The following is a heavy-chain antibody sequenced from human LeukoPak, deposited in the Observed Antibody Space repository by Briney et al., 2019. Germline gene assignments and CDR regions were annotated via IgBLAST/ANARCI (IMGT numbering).Heavy chain of an antibody. J-gene: IGHJ4*02. Sequence: ASVKVSCKASGYTFTGYYMHWVRQAPGQGLEWMGWINPNSGGTNYAQKFQGRVTMTRDTSISTAYMELSRLRSDDTAVYYCAREGSIVVVSTNTLDFDYWGQGTLVTVSS. CDR1: GYTFTGYY. V-gene: IGHV1-2*02. D-gene: IGHD3-22*01. CDR3: AREGSIVVVSTNTLDFDY. CDR2: INPNSGGT.